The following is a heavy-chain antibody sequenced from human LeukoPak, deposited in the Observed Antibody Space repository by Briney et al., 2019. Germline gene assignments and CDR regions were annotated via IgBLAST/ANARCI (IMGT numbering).Heavy chain of an antibody. CDR3: ARIYGGYYFDY. Sequence: GGSLRLSCAASGFTFISYAIHWVRQAPGKGLEWVAVISFHGTDSFYADSVKGRFTISRDNSKNTLYLQMSSLRAEDTAVYYCARIYGGYYFDYWGQGTLVTVSS. CDR2: ISFHGTDS. J-gene: IGHJ4*02. V-gene: IGHV3-30*04. CDR1: GFTFISYA. D-gene: IGHD4-23*01.